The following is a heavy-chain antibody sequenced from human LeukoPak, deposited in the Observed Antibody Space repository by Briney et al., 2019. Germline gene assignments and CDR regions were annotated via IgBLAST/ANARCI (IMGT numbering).Heavy chain of an antibody. D-gene: IGHD2-15*01. CDR3: ARQVVALADAFDI. J-gene: IGHJ3*02. CDR1: GYIFANNW. Sequence: GESLKISCKGSGYIFANNWIGWVRQMPGKGLEWMGIIYPGDSDTRYSPSFQGQVTMSADKSISTAYLQWSSPKASDAAMYYCARQVVALADAFDIWGQGTMVTVSS. V-gene: IGHV5-51*01. CDR2: IYPGDSDT.